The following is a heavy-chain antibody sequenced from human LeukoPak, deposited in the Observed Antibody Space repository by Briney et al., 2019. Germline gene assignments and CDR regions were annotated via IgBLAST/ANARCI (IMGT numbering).Heavy chain of an antibody. CDR3: ARGDELRYFDWLLGFDY. CDR1: GGSISSYY. Sequence: SETLSLTCTVSGGSISSYYWSWIRQPPGKGLEWIGYIYYSGSTNYNPSLKSRVTISVDTSKNQFSLKLSSVTAADTAVYYCARGDELRYFDWLLGFDYWGQGTLVTVSS. CDR2: IYYSGST. D-gene: IGHD3-9*01. V-gene: IGHV4-59*01. J-gene: IGHJ4*02.